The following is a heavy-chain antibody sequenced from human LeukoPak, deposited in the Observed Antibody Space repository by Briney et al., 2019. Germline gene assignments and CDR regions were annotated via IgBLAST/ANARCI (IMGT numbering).Heavy chain of an antibody. J-gene: IGHJ4*02. Sequence: SETLSLTCAVSGGSISSTSWWSWVRPPPGKGLEWIGEIYHRGSTNYNPSLKSRVTISVDKSKNRFSLKVNSVTAADTAVYYCARRDYYDSTGYFDYWGQGTLVTVSS. V-gene: IGHV4-4*02. CDR2: IYHRGST. D-gene: IGHD3-22*01. CDR1: GGSISSTSW. CDR3: ARRDYYDSTGYFDY.